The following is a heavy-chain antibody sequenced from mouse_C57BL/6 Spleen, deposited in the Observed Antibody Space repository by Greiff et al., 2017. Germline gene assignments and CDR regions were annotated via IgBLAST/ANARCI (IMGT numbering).Heavy chain of an antibody. J-gene: IGHJ1*03. CDR3: ARAPGDWYFDV. V-gene: IGHV1-82*01. D-gene: IGHD4-1*01. CDR1: GYAFSSSW. CDR2: IYPGDGDT. Sequence: QVQLQQSGPELVKPGASVKISCKASGYAFSSSWMNWVKQRPGKGLEWIGRIYPGDGDTNYNGKFKGKATLTADKSSSTAYMQLSSLTSADAAVYFCARAPGDWYFDVWGTGTTVTVSS.